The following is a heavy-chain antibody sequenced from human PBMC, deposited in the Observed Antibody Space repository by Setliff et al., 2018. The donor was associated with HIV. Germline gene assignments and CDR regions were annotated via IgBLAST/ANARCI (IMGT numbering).Heavy chain of an antibody. J-gene: IGHJ4*02. Sequence: SETLSLTCAVYGESFSAYYWSWIRQPPGKGLEWIGQINHSGSTNYNPSLKTRVSISIDTSKNQFSLELTSVTAADSAVYYCARLRRSSGWSFDYWAQGTLVTVSS. CDR3: ARLRRSSGWSFDY. CDR1: GESFSAYY. D-gene: IGHD6-19*01. CDR2: INHSGST. V-gene: IGHV4-34*01.